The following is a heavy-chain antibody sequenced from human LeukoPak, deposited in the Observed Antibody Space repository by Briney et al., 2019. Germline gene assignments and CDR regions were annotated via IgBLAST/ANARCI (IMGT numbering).Heavy chain of an antibody. V-gene: IGHV4-38-2*01. D-gene: IGHD3-3*01. Sequence: SETLSLTYAVSGYSISSDYYWGWVRQPPGKGLEWIGTIFHSGSTYYKPSLKSRVTMSVDTSKNHFSLKLTSVTAADTAMYYCARVFRSSYYVFGWFDPWGQGTLVTVSS. CDR1: GYSISSDYY. CDR2: IFHSGST. CDR3: ARVFRSSYYVFGWFDP. J-gene: IGHJ5*02.